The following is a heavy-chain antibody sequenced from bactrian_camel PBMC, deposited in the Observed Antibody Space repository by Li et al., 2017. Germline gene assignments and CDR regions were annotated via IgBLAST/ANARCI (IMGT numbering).Heavy chain of an antibody. CDR2: SSSGALSL. CDR3: VKPNPDARGGFDH. CDR1: GFPFSHYN. D-gene: IGHD1*01. J-gene: IGHJ4*01. V-gene: IGHV3S40*01. Sequence: VQLVESGGGLVQPGGSLRLSCAASGFPFSHYNMAWVRQAPGKGLEWVSSSSSGALSLVYADSVKGRFTISRDNAKNTVYLLMNSLKPEDTAVYYCVKPNPDARGGFDHWGQGTQVTVS.